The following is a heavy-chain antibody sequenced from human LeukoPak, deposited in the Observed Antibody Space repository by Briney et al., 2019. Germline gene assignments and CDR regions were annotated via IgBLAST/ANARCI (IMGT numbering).Heavy chain of an antibody. J-gene: IGHJ5*02. V-gene: IGHV4-39*07. CDR3: ARGGYSYGYGNWFDP. D-gene: IGHD5-18*01. CDR1: GGSISSSSYY. Sequence: SETLSLTCTVSGGSISSSSYYWAWIRQPPGKGLEWIGSIYYSGNTYYKSSLKSRVTISVDTSKNQFSLKLSSVTAADTAVYYCARGGYSYGYGNWFDPWGQGTLVTVSS. CDR2: IYYSGNT.